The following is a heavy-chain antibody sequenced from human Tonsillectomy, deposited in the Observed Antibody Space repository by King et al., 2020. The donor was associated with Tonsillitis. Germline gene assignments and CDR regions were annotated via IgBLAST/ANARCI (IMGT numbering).Heavy chain of an antibody. V-gene: IGHV3-72*01. Sequence: VQLVESGGGLVQPGGSLRLSCAASGFTFSDHYMDWVRQAPGKGLEWVGRTRNKANSYTTEYAASVKGRFTISRDDSKNLRYLQMNSLKTEDTAVYYCARRNVGVFSYWYFDLWGRGTLVTVSS. CDR3: ARRNVGVFSYWYFDL. J-gene: IGHJ2*01. CDR2: TRNKANSYTT. D-gene: IGHD3-16*01. CDR1: GFTFSDHY.